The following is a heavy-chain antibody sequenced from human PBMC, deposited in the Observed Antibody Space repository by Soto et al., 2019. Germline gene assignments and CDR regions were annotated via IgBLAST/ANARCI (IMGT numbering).Heavy chain of an antibody. D-gene: IGHD6-19*01. CDR1: GFTFSSYS. J-gene: IGHJ5*02. Sequence: GGSLRLSCAASGFTFSSYSMNWVRQAPGKGLEWISYISTSSSPIYYAVSVRGRFTISRDDAKNSLYLQLNSLRDEDTAVYYCARDVFPGIAVAGTWFGPWGQGILVTVSS. CDR2: ISTSSSPI. CDR3: ARDVFPGIAVAGTWFGP. V-gene: IGHV3-48*02.